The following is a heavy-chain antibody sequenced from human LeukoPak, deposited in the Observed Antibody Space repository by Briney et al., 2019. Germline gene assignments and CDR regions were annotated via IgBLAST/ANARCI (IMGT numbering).Heavy chain of an antibody. J-gene: IGHJ5*02. Sequence: SVKVSCKASGCTFSSYAISGVRKAPGQGREGMGRIIPIFGTANYAQKFQGRVTITTDESTSTAYMELSSLRSEDTAVYYCARDSGYSYGFNWFDPWGQGTLVTVSS. CDR2: IIPIFGTA. D-gene: IGHD5-18*01. CDR3: ARDSGYSYGFNWFDP. V-gene: IGHV1-69*05. CDR1: GCTFSSYA.